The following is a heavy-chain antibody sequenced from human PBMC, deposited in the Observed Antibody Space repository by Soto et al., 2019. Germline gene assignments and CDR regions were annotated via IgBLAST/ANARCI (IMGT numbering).Heavy chain of an antibody. J-gene: IGHJ4*02. CDR2: VSADGGST. V-gene: IGHV3-23*01. CDR1: GFTFSNYA. D-gene: IGHD6-19*01. CDR3: TKDRGYGSGLADY. Sequence: EVQLLESGGGLVQPGGSLRLSCAASGFTFSNYATGRVRQAPGKGLEWVSGVSADGGSTFYADSVKGRFTISRDNSKNTLYLQMNSLRAEDTALYYCTKDRGYGSGLADYWGQGTLVTVSS.